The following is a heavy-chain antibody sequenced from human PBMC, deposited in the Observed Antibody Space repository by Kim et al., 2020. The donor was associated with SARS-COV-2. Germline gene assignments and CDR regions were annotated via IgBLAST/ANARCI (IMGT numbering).Heavy chain of an antibody. D-gene: IGHD2-21*01. Sequence: ASVKVSCKASGYTFTSYGISWVRQAPGQGLEWMGWISAYNGNTNYAQKLQGRVTMTTDTSTSTAYMELRSLRSDDTAVYYCARAVECGGDCYPNWFDPWGQGTLVTVSS. CDR3: ARAVECGGDCYPNWFDP. CDR2: ISAYNGNT. CDR1: GYTFTSYG. V-gene: IGHV1-18*01. J-gene: IGHJ5*02.